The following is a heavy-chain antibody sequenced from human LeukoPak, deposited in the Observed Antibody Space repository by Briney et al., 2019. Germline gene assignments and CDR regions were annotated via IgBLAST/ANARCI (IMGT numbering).Heavy chain of an antibody. D-gene: IGHD3-22*01. CDR2: ISYDGSNK. CDR1: GFTFSSYG. CDR3: AKDKRRYYYDSSGPLDV. Sequence: GRSLRLSCAASGFTFSSYGMHWVRQAPGKGLEWVAVISYDGSNKYYADSVKGRFTISRDNSKNTLYLQMNSLRAEDTVVYYCAKDKRRYYYDSSGPLDVWGQGTTVTVSS. J-gene: IGHJ6*02. V-gene: IGHV3-30*18.